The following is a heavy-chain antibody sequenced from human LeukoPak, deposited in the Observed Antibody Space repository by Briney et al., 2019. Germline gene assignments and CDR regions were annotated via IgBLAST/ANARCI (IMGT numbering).Heavy chain of an antibody. V-gene: IGHV3-21*04. J-gene: IGHJ4*02. D-gene: IGHD2-2*01. CDR3: LRGDTRDY. CDR2: IGSSGANM. Sequence: PGGSLRLSCEASGFTFSTYTMNWVRQAPGKGLEWVSSIGSSGANMHYADSVRGRFTISRDNAKNSLFLQINSLRAEDTAIYYCLRGDTRDYWGQGTLVTVST. CDR1: GFTFSTYT.